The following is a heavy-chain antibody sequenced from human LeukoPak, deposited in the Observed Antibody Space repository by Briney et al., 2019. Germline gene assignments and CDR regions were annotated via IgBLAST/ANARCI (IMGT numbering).Heavy chain of an antibody. CDR3: TRHAPFEGADY. J-gene: IGHJ4*02. V-gene: IGHV3-23*01. D-gene: IGHD2-8*01. CDR2: ISGSGGST. Sequence: GGSLRLSCAASGFTFSSYAMSWVRQAPGKGLEWVSAISGSGGSTYYADSVKGRFTISRDNSKNTLYLQMNSLKTEDTAVYYCTRHAPFEGADYWGQGTLVTVSS. CDR1: GFTFSSYA.